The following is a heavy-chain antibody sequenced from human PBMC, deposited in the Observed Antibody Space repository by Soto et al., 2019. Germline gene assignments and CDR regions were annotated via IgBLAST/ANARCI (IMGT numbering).Heavy chain of an antibody. CDR3: AKDIGLRLGELSLDYYYYGMDV. Sequence: PGGSLRLSCAASGFTFSSYGMHWVRQAPGKGLEWVAVISYDGSNKYYADSVKGRFTISRDNSKNTLYLQMNSLRAEDTAVYYCAKDIGLRLGELSLDYYYYGMDVWGQGTTVTVSS. J-gene: IGHJ6*02. V-gene: IGHV3-30*18. CDR2: ISYDGSNK. D-gene: IGHD3-16*02. CDR1: GFTFSSYG.